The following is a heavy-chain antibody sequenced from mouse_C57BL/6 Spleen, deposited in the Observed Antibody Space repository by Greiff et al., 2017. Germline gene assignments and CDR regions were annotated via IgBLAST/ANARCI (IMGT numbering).Heavy chain of an antibody. CDR3: VRPTPSNWFAY. J-gene: IGHJ3*01. D-gene: IGHD2-5*01. CDR2: IRSKSNNYAT. V-gene: IGHV10-1*01. CDR1: GFSFNTYA. Sequence: EVKVVESGGGLVQPKGSLKLSCAASGFSFNTYAMNWVRQAPGKGLEWVARIRSKSNNYATYYADSVKDRFTISRDDSESMLYLQMNNLKTEDTAMYYCVRPTPSNWFAYWGQGTLVTVSA.